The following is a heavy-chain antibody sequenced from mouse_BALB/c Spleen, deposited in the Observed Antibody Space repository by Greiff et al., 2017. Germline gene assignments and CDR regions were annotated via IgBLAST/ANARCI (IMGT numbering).Heavy chain of an antibody. CDR2: IYPGNSDT. CDR3: TRYYYGTYAMDY. CDR1: GYSFTSYW. V-gene: IGHV1-5*01. J-gene: IGHJ4*01. Sequence: VQLQQSGTVLARPGASVKMSCKASGYSFTSYWMHWLKQRPGQGLEWIGAIYPGNSDTSYNQKFKGKAKLTAVTSASTAYMELSSLTNEDSAVYYCTRYYYGTYAMDYWGQGTSVTVSS. D-gene: IGHD2-1*01.